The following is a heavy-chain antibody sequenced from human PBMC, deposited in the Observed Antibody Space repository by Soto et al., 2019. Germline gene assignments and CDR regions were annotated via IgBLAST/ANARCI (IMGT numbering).Heavy chain of an antibody. D-gene: IGHD3-3*01. CDR1: GFTFSSYA. CDR3: AKVRGYDFWSGNYYYYGMDV. Sequence: GSLRLSCAASGFTFSSYAMSWVRQAPGKGLEWVSAISGSGGSTYYADSVKGRFTISRDNSKNTLYLQMNSLRAEDTAVYYCAKVRGYDFWSGNYYYYGMDVWGQGTTVTVSS. J-gene: IGHJ6*02. V-gene: IGHV3-23*01. CDR2: ISGSGGST.